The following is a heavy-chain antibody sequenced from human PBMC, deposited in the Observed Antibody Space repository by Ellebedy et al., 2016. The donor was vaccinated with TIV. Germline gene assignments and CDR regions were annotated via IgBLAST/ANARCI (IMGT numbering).Heavy chain of an antibody. J-gene: IGHJ4*02. Sequence: LRLSCNVSGYSISSGGNYWTWIRQHPGKGLEWIGFIYYSGSTYNNPSLRSRVTMSVDTSKNQFSLNLTSVTAADTAMYYCARGSGWYDPFDLWGQGTLVTVSS. CDR2: IYYSGST. CDR1: GYSISSGGNY. V-gene: IGHV4-31*03. D-gene: IGHD6-19*01. CDR3: ARGSGWYDPFDL.